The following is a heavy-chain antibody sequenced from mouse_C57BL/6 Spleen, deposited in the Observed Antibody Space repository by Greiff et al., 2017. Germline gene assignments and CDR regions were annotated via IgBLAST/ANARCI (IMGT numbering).Heavy chain of an antibody. CDR1: GYTFTSYW. Sequence: QVQLQQSGAELAKPGASVKLSCKASGYTFTSYWMHWVKQRPGQGLEWIGYINPSSGYTKYNQKFKDKATLTADKSSSTAYMQLSSLTYEDSAVYYCASPSYDYDDYFDDWGQGTTLTVSS. D-gene: IGHD2-4*01. J-gene: IGHJ2*01. CDR2: INPSSGYT. V-gene: IGHV1-7*01. CDR3: ASPSYDYDDYFDD.